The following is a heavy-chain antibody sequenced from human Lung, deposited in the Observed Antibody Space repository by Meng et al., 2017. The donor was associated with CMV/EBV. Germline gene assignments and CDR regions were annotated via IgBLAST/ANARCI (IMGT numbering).Heavy chain of an antibody. CDR1: GFTFSTYP. CDR3: ARGRRISSRTQFYGLDV. CDR2: ISYDGNNK. D-gene: IGHD6-6*01. V-gene: IGHV3-30-3*01. J-gene: IGHJ6*02. Sequence: GESLKISCAASGFTFSTYPMHWVRQAPGKGLEWVAVISYDGNNKYYADSVKGRFTISRDNSKNTLYVQMDSLRAEDTAVYYCARGRRISSRTQFYGLDVWGQGTTVXVSS.